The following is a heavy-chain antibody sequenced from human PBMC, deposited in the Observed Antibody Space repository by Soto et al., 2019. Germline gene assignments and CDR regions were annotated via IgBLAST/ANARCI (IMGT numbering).Heavy chain of an antibody. Sequence: SLRLSCAASGFTFSSYWMSWVRQAPGKGLEWVANIKQDGSEKYYVDSVKGRFTISRDNAKNSLYLQMNSLRAEDTAVYYCARVQARAGTFHYYYYGMDVWGQGTTVTVSS. V-gene: IGHV3-7*03. CDR3: ARVQARAGTFHYYYYGMDV. CDR2: IKQDGSEK. J-gene: IGHJ6*02. CDR1: GFTFSSYW. D-gene: IGHD6-13*01.